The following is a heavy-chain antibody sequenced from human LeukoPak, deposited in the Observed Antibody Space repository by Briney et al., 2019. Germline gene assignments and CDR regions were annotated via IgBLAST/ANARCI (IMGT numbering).Heavy chain of an antibody. Sequence: SGTLSLTCADSGGSISSSNWWSWVRQPPGKGLEWIGEIYHSGSTNYNPSLKSRVTISVDKSKNQFSLKLSSVTAADTAVYYCARDPGRGYYYGMDVWGQGTTVTVSS. CDR3: ARDPGRGYYYGMDV. CDR2: IYHSGST. J-gene: IGHJ6*02. D-gene: IGHD3-10*01. V-gene: IGHV4-4*02. CDR1: GGSISSSNW.